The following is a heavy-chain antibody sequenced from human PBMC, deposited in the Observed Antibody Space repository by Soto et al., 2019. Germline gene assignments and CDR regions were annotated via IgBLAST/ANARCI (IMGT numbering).Heavy chain of an antibody. CDR2: INPSGST. CDR1: GGSFSGNY. D-gene: IGHD3-16*01. Sequence: QVQLQQWGAGLLKPSETLSLTCGVYGGSFSGNYWSWIRQPPGEGLEWIGEINPSGSTNYSPSLKSRATISADTSKNQFSLKRSSVIAADPAVYYCARGREGGGASWGQGTLVTVSS. J-gene: IGHJ5*02. CDR3: ARGREGGGAS. V-gene: IGHV4-34*01.